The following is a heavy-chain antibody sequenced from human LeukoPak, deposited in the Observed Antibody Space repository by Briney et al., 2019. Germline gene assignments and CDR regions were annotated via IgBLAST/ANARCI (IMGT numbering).Heavy chain of an antibody. J-gene: IGHJ4*02. CDR2: ISSSGSV. CDR1: GGSISGSIRSYY. D-gene: IGHD5-12*01. Sequence: SETLSLTCTVSGGSISGSIRSYYWSWLRQPPGKGLEWIGYISSSGSVNDNPSLTSRDTIPVDPSKNQFLLNLSSVSSADTSVYFCARIPLGYSGAYYFDYWGQGTLVTVST. CDR3: ARIPLGYSGAYYFDY. V-gene: IGHV4-4*09.